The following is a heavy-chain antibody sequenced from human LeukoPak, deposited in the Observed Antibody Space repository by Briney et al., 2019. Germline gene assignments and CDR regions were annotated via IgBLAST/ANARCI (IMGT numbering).Heavy chain of an antibody. D-gene: IGHD2-15*01. V-gene: IGHV1-58*02. Sequence: SVKVSCKTSGFTFTSSAMQWVRQARGQRLEWIGWIVVGSDNTNYAQKFQERVTITRDMSTSTAYMELSSLRSEDTAVYYCAADLGYCSGGMCHLDYWGQGTLVTVSS. CDR2: IVVGSDNT. J-gene: IGHJ4*02. CDR1: GFTFTSSA. CDR3: AADLGYCSGGMCHLDY.